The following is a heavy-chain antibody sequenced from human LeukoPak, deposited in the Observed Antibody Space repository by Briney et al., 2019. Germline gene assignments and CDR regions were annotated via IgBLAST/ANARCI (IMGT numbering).Heavy chain of an antibody. CDR3: ARRQQTGGDNGLHNWFDP. CDR2: IYYSGST. CDR1: DGSISSSS. V-gene: IGHV4-59*08. Sequence: SETLSLTCTVSDGSISSSSWNWIRQPPEKGLEWIGYIYYSGSTKYNPSLESRVTISVETSKKKISLKLRSVTAADTAIYYCARRQQTGGDNGLHNWFDPWGQGTLVTVSS. D-gene: IGHD2-21*01. J-gene: IGHJ5*02.